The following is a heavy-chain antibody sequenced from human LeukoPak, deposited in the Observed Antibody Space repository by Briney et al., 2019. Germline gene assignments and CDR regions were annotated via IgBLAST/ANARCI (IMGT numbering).Heavy chain of an antibody. CDR2: INPNSGGT. Sequence: GASVKVSCKASGYTFTGYYMHWVRQAPGQGLEWMGWINPNSGGTNYAQKFQGRVTMTRDTSISTAYMELSRLRSDDTAVYYCARAGFVVRNWNFYMDYYYMDVWGKGTTVTVSS. V-gene: IGHV1-2*02. J-gene: IGHJ6*03. D-gene: IGHD1-7*01. CDR1: GYTFTGYY. CDR3: ARAGFVVRNWNFYMDYYYMDV.